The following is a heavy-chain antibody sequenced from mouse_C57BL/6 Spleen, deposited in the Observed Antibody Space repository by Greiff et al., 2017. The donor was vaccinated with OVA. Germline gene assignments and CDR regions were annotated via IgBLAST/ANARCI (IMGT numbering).Heavy chain of an antibody. D-gene: IGHD2-1*01. Sequence: DVQLQESGPGLVKPSQSLSLTCSVTGYSITSGYYWNWIRQFPGNKLEWMGYISYDGSNNYNPSLKNRISITRDTSKNQFFLKLNSVTTEDTATYYCASFYYGNPGYFDYWGQGTTLTVSS. J-gene: IGHJ2*01. CDR1: GYSITSGYY. CDR3: ASFYYGNPGYFDY. CDR2: ISYDGSN. V-gene: IGHV3-6*01.